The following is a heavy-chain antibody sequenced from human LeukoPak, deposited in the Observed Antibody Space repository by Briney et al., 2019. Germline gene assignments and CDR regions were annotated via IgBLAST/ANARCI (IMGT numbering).Heavy chain of an antibody. CDR2: ISSSSNPK. D-gene: IGHD4-23*01. V-gene: IGHV3-48*01. Sequence: PGGSLRLSCAASGFTFSSYSMNWVRQAPGMELEWISYISSSSNPKYYAGSVKGRFTISRDNARNSLYLQMNSLRAEDTAVYYCARDNGGFDSWGQGTLVTVSS. CDR3: ARDNGGFDS. CDR1: GFTFSSYS. J-gene: IGHJ5*01.